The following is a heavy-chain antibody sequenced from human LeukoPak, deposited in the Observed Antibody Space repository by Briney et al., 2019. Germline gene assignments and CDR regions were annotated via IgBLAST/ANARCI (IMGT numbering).Heavy chain of an antibody. CDR2: IYTSGST. Sequence: SETLSLTCTVSGGSISSYYWSWIRQPAGKGLEWIGRIYTSGSTNYNPSLKSRVTMSVDTSKNQFSLKLSSVTAADTAVYYCARVPPNCSSTSCYPYYYYMDVWGKGTTATVSS. J-gene: IGHJ6*03. V-gene: IGHV4-4*07. D-gene: IGHD2-2*01. CDR3: ARVPPNCSSTSCYPYYYYMDV. CDR1: GGSISSYY.